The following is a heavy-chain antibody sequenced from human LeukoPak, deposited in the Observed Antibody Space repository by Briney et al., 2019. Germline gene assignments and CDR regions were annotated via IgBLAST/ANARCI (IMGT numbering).Heavy chain of an antibody. CDR2: INAYNGNT. J-gene: IGHJ6*03. V-gene: IGHV1-18*01. CDR3: ARDRHIAAAVYYYYMDV. Sequence: ASVKVSCKASGYTFTSYIISWVRQAPRQGLEWMGWINAYNGNTDYAHRVQGSVTMTTDTSTSTAYMELRSLRSDDTAVYYCARDRHIAAAVYYYYMDVWGKGNPVTVSS. D-gene: IGHD6-13*01. CDR1: GYTFTSYI.